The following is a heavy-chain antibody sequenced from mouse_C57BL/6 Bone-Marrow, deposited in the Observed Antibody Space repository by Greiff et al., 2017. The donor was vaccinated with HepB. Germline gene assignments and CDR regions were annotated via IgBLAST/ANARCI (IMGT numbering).Heavy chain of an antibody. Sequence: VQLQQSGAELVRPGASVTLSCKASGYTFTDYEMHWVKQTPVHGLEWIGAIDPETGGTAYNQKFKGKAILTADKSSSTAYMELRSLTSEDSAVYYCTRWGTVVATDYYAMDDWGQGTSVTVSS. J-gene: IGHJ4*01. CDR1: GYTFTDYE. V-gene: IGHV1-15*01. D-gene: IGHD1-1*01. CDR2: IDPETGGT. CDR3: TRWGTVVATDYYAMDD.